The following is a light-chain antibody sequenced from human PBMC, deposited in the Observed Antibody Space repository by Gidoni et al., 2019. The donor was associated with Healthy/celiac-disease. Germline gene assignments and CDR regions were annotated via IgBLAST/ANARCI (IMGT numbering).Light chain of an antibody. J-gene: IGKJ4*01. CDR1: QSISSW. CDR3: QQYNSYPLT. CDR2: KAS. Sequence: DIQLTQSPSTLSASVGDRVTITCRTSQSISSWLAWYQQKPGKAPKLLIYKASSLESGVPSRFSGSGSGTEFTLTISSLQPDDFATYYCQQYNSYPLTFGGGTKVEIK. V-gene: IGKV1-5*03.